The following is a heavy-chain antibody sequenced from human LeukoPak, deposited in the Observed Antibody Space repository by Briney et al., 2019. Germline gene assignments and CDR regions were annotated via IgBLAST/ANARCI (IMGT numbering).Heavy chain of an antibody. CDR1: GFTFSSYS. V-gene: IGHV3-21*01. CDR2: ISSSSSYI. Sequence: GGSLRLSCAASGFTFSSYSMNWVRQAPGKGLEWVSSISSSSSYIYYADSAKGRFTISRDNAKNSLYLQMNSLRAEDTAVYYCARDQAKRRIAAAGIHWFDPWGQGTLVTVSS. J-gene: IGHJ5*02. D-gene: IGHD6-13*01. CDR3: ARDQAKRRIAAAGIHWFDP.